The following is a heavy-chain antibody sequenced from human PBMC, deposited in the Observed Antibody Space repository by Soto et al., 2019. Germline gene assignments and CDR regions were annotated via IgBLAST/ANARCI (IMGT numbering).Heavy chain of an antibody. CDR3: ARGGVRYSSSIADY. CDR1: GGSFSGYY. D-gene: IGHD6-13*01. J-gene: IGHJ4*02. Sequence: SETLSLTCAVYGGSFSGYYWSWIRQPPGKGLEWIGEINHSGSTNYNPSLKSRVTISVDTSKNQFSLKLSSVTAADTAVYYCARGGVRYSSSIADYWGQGTLVTVSS. V-gene: IGHV4-34*01. CDR2: INHSGST.